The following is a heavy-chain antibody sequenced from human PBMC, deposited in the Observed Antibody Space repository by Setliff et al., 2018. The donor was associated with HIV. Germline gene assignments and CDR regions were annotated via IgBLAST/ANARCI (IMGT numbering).Heavy chain of an antibody. CDR1: GDSISGNSFF. V-gene: IGHV4-39*01. CDR3: VRGAPRPAYYYYYYMDV. D-gene: IGHD6-6*01. Sequence: SETLSLTCNVSGDSISGNSFFWGWIRQPPGKGLEWIGSMHYRGITSYNPSLKSRVTIFVDTSKNQFSLKLSSVTATDTAVYYCVRGAPRPAYYYYYYMDVWGKGTTVTVSS. CDR2: MHYRGIT. J-gene: IGHJ6*03.